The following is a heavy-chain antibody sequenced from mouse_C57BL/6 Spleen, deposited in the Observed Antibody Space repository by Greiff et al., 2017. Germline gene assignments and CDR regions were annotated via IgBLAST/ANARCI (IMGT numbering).Heavy chain of an antibody. CDR2: IDPEDGDT. Sequence: EVQLQQSGAELVRPGASVKLSCTASGFNIKDYYMHWVKQRPEQGLEWIGRIDPEDGDTEYATKFQGKATMTADTSSNTAYQQLSSLTSEDTAVYYCTTDYFGSSSFAYWGQGTLVTVSA. J-gene: IGHJ3*01. CDR1: GFNIKDYY. CDR3: TTDYFGSSSFAY. D-gene: IGHD1-1*01. V-gene: IGHV14-1*01.